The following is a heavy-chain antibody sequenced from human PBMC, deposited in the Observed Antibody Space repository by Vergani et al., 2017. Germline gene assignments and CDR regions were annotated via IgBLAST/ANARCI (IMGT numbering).Heavy chain of an antibody. CDR3: ARHRGSGGFLPSSYFYGMDV. CDR2: IHHSGDT. V-gene: IGHV4-38-2*01. J-gene: IGHJ6*02. CDR1: DSSIMTNPY. Sequence: QVQLQESGPGLLKPSETLTLTCDVSDSSIMTNPYWGWFQQSPGKGLEWIGFIHHSGDTHYNSSLTRRISISIVSSSKFSLRLTYVTAADTAIYYFARHRGSGGFLPSSYFYGMDVWGQGTTVTVSS. D-gene: IGHD3-10*01.